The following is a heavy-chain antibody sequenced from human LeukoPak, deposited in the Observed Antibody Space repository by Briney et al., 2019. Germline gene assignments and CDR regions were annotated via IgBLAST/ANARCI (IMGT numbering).Heavy chain of an antibody. Sequence: GESLSISCKGSGYSFTSYWISWVRQMPGKGLEWMGSIDPTDSYTNYSPSFQGHVTISADKSISTAYLQWSSLKASDTAMYYCARQAPGSGWYDYWGQGTLVTVSS. CDR1: GYSFTSYW. CDR3: ARQAPGSGWYDY. V-gene: IGHV5-10-1*01. D-gene: IGHD6-19*01. CDR2: IDPTDSYT. J-gene: IGHJ4*02.